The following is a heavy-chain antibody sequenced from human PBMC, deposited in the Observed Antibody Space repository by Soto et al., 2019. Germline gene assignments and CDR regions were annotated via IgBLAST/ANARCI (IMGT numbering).Heavy chain of an antibody. CDR3: AHRVLRTVFGLVTTTAIYFDF. CDR2: IYWADDT. Sequence: QITLKESGPTVVKPTETLTLTCTFSGFSLTTSGVGVGWVRQSPGKAPEWLALIYWADDTRYSTSLKSRLTITKDTSKNQVVLTMAIVDPADTATYYCAHRVLRTVFGLVTTTAIYFDFWGQGTPVVVSS. D-gene: IGHD3-3*01. CDR1: GFSLTTSGVG. J-gene: IGHJ4*02. V-gene: IGHV2-5*02.